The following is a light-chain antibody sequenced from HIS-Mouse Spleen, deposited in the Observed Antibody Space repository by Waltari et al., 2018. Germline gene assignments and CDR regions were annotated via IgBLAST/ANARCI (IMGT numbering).Light chain of an antibody. J-gene: IGKJ4*01. Sequence: EIVLTQSPATLSLSPWERATLSCRASQIVSSYLAWYQQKPGQAPRLLIYDASNRATGIPARFSGSGSGTDFTLTISSLEPEDFAVYYCQQRSNWPPLTFGGGTKVEIK. V-gene: IGKV3-11*01. CDR2: DAS. CDR3: QQRSNWPPLT. CDR1: QIVSSY.